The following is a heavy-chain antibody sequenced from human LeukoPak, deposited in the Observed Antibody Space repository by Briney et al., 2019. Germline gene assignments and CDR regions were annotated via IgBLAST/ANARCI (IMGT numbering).Heavy chain of an antibody. CDR3: AREGLIIAGRPEVENNNYGMDV. CDR2: ISSSSSYT. Sequence: KPGGSLRLSSAASALTFTDDYMIWIRQAPGKGLEWVSYISSSSSYTNYADSVKGRFTISRDNSKNTLYLQMNSLRAEDTAVYYCAREGLIIAGRPEVENNNYGMDVWGQGTTVTVSS. V-gene: IGHV3-11*06. CDR1: ALTFTDDY. J-gene: IGHJ6*02. D-gene: IGHD1/OR15-1a*01.